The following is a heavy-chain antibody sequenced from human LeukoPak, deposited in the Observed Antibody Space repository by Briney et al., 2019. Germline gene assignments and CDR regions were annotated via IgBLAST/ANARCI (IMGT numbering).Heavy chain of an antibody. CDR1: GGTFSIYE. J-gene: IGHJ4*02. Sequence: GASVKVSCKASGGTFSIYEINWVRQAPGQGPERMGGLIPILGTANYAQKFQGRVTITADESTSTAYMELSSLRSEDTAVYYCASGLGYCSGGSCYGADYWGQGTLVTVSS. CDR2: LIPILGTA. V-gene: IGHV1-69*13. CDR3: ASGLGYCSGGSCYGADY. D-gene: IGHD2-15*01.